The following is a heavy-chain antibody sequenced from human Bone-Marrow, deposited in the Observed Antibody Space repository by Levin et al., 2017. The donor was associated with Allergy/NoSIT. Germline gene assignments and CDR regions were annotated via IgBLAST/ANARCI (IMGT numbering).Heavy chain of an antibody. CDR3: ARGTIDSYYVY. CDR2: ISGYSGNT. J-gene: IGHJ4*02. Sequence: ASVKVSCKASGYTFTSYGINWVRQAPGQGLEWMGWISGYSGNTNSAQKVQGRVTMTTDTSTSTAYLELRSLTSDDTAVYYCARGTIDSYYVYWGQGTLVTVSS. CDR1: GYTFTSYG. D-gene: IGHD4-11*01. V-gene: IGHV1-18*04.